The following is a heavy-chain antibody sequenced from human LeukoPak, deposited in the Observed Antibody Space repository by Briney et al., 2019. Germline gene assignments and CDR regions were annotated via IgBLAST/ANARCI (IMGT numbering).Heavy chain of an antibody. CDR3: ARAPYDILTGYSPYYFES. CDR1: GFSLITCN. J-gene: IGHJ4*02. V-gene: IGHV3-21*06. Sequence: GGSLRLSCAASGFSLITCNMNWVRQAPGKGLEWVSSISSTSSHIYYADSVKGRFTISRDNAKNSLYLQMNSLRAEDTAVYYCARAPYDILTGYSPYYFESWGQGTLVTVSS. CDR2: ISSTSSHI. D-gene: IGHD3-9*01.